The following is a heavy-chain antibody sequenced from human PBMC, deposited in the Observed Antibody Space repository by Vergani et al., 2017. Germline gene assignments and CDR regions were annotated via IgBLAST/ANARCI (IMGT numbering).Heavy chain of an antibody. CDR2: ISSSGSTI. J-gene: IGHJ4*02. CDR1: GFTFSDYY. CDR3: AGRREHDSSGYYMGEYYFDY. Sequence: QVQLVESGGGLVKPGGSLRLSCAASGFTFSDYYMSWIRQAPGKGLEWVSYISSSGSTIYYADSVKGRFTISRDNAKNSLYLQMNSLRAEDTAVDYCAGRREHDSSGYYMGEYYFDYWGQGTLVTVSS. D-gene: IGHD3-22*01. V-gene: IGHV3-11*01.